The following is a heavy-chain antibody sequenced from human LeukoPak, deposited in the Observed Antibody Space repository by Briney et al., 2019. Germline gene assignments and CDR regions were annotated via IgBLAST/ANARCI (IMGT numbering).Heavy chain of an antibody. J-gene: IGHJ4*02. CDR1: GFTVSGNY. CDR2: IYSGGST. Sequence: GGSLRLSCAASGFTVSGNYMSWVRQAPGKGPEWVSVIYSGGSTYYADSVKGRFTISRDNSKNTLYLQMNSLRAEDTAVYYCVRDSLSGAWGFDYWGQGTLVTVSS. CDR3: VRDSLSGAWGFDY. D-gene: IGHD7-27*01. V-gene: IGHV3-66*01.